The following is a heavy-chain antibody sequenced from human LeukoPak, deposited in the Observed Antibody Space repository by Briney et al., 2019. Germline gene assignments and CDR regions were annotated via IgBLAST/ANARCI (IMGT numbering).Heavy chain of an antibody. CDR3: ARGALGGLGYSYSLDFDY. CDR1: GGSFSGYY. D-gene: IGHD5-18*01. J-gene: IGHJ4*02. V-gene: IGHV4-34*01. CDR2: INHSGST. Sequence: PSETLSLTCAVYGGSFSGYYWSWIRQPPGKGLEWIGEINHSGSTNYNPSLKSRVTISVDTSKNQFSLKLSSVTAADTAVYYCARGALGGLGYSYSLDFDYWGQGTLVTVSS.